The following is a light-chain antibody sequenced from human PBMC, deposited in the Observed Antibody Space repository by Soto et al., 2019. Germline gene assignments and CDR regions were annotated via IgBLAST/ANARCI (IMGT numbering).Light chain of an antibody. Sequence: EIVLTQSPGTLSLSPGERATLSCRASQSVSSSYLGWYQQKPGQAPRLLIYGASNRATGIPDRFSGIGSGTDFTLTISRLEPEDFAVYYCQQYGSSPLTFGEGTKVEI. CDR1: QSVSSSY. J-gene: IGKJ4*01. CDR2: GAS. CDR3: QQYGSSPLT. V-gene: IGKV3-20*01.